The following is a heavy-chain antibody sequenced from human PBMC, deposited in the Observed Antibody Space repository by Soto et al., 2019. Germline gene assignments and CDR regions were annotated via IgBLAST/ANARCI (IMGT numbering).Heavy chain of an antibody. D-gene: IGHD2-15*01. Sequence: QVQLVESGGGVVQPGRSLRLSCAASGFTFSSYGMHWVRQAPGKGPEWVAVISYDGSNKYYADSVKGRFTISRDNSKNTLYLQMNSLRAEDTAVYYCAKGDSYCSGGSCFDDYWGQGTLVTVSS. CDR3: AKGDSYCSGGSCFDDY. CDR1: GFTFSSYG. V-gene: IGHV3-30*18. J-gene: IGHJ4*02. CDR2: ISYDGSNK.